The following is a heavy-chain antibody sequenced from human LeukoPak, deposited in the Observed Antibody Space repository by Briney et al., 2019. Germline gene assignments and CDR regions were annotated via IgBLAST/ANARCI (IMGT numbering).Heavy chain of an antibody. CDR2: IVVGSGNT. V-gene: IGHV1-58*01. CDR3: AAGNYYDSSGYYPYAFDI. D-gene: IGHD3-22*01. CDR1: GFIFSRSA. Sequence: SVKVSCKASGFIFSRSAVQWVRQAGGKRLEWIGWIVVGSGNTNYAQKFQERVTMTRDMSTGTAYMELSSLRSEDTAVYYCAAGNYYDSSGYYPYAFDIWGQGTMVTVSS. J-gene: IGHJ3*02.